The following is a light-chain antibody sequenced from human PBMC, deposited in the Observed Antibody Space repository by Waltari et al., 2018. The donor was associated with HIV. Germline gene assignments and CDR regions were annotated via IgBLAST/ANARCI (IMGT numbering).Light chain of an antibody. CDR1: RSDVGTYNR. J-gene: IGLJ2*01. V-gene: IGLV2-18*02. CDR3: SSFTTSSTLI. Sequence: QSALTQPPSVSGSPGQSVPISCTGTRSDVGTYNRVSWYQQPPGTAPKVVIYEVSNRPSGVPDRFSGSKSGNTASLTISGLQAEDEADYYCSSFTTSSTLIFGGGTRLTVL. CDR2: EVS.